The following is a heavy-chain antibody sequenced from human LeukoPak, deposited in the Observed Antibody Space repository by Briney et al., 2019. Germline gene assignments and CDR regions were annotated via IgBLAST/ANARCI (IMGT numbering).Heavy chain of an antibody. D-gene: IGHD2-15*01. CDR1: GGTMSSYS. J-gene: IGHJ6*02. CDR2: IFDSGGS. CDR3: ARIVDCSSSSCSYGMDV. V-gene: IGHV4-59*08. Sequence: SGTLSLTCAVSGGTMSSYSWSWVRQPPGKGLEWIGDIFDSGGSNYNPSLTSGVTLAVDTSKSQFSLKLSSVTATDTAVYYCARIVDCSSSSCSYGMDVWGQGTTVTVPS.